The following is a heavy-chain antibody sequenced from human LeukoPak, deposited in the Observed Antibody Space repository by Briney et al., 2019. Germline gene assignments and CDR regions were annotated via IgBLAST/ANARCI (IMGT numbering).Heavy chain of an antibody. V-gene: IGHV3-23*01. Sequence: GGSLRLSCAASGFTFGTYAMSWVRQAPEKGLEWVSAISGSGGTTKYADSVNGRFTISRDNSKNTLYPQMNSLSADDTAVYYCAKAYSTSWYHLAGSWGQGTLVTVSS. J-gene: IGHJ5*02. CDR3: AKAYSTSWYHLAGS. CDR2: ISGSGGTT. D-gene: IGHD6-13*01. CDR1: GFTFGTYA.